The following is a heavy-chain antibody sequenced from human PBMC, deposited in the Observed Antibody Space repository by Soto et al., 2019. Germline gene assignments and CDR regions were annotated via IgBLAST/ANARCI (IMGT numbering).Heavy chain of an antibody. CDR2: IYYSGST. J-gene: IGHJ3*02. CDR1: GGSVSSGSYY. D-gene: IGHD3-10*01. CDR3: ARGWYYGSGIGAFDI. V-gene: IGHV4-61*01. Sequence: SETLSLTCTVSGGSVSSGSYYWSWIRQPPGKGLEWIGYIYYSGSTNYNPSLKSRVTISVDTSKNQFSLKLSSVTAADTAVYYCARGWYYGSGIGAFDIWGQGTMVTVSS.